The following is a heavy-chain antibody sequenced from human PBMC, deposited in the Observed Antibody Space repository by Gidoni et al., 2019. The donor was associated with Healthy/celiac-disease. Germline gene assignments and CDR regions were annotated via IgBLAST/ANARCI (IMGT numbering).Heavy chain of an antibody. CDR1: GFTFRSYT. CDR3: ARGWGTIFGVVFDY. D-gene: IGHD3-3*01. CDR2: ISYDGSNK. V-gene: IGHV3-30*04. J-gene: IGHJ4*02. Sequence: QVQLVESGGGVVQPGRSLRLSCAASGFTFRSYTMHWVRQAPGKGLEWVALISYDGSNKYYADSVKGRFTISRDNSKNTLYLQVNSLRTEDTAVYYCARGWGTIFGVVFDYWGQGTLVTVSS.